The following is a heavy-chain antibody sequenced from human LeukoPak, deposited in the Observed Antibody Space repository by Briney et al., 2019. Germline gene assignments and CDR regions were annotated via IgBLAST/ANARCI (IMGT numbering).Heavy chain of an antibody. D-gene: IGHD3-22*01. CDR1: GFTFSSYS. CDR2: ISSSSSYI. V-gene: IGHV3-21*01. Sequence: GGSLRLSCAGSGFTFSSYSMNWVRQAPGKGLEWVSSISSSSSYIYYADSVKGRFTISRDNAKNSLYLQMNSLRAEDTAVYYCARGIGYYDSSGYELDYWGQGTLVTVSS. J-gene: IGHJ4*02. CDR3: ARGIGYYDSSGYELDY.